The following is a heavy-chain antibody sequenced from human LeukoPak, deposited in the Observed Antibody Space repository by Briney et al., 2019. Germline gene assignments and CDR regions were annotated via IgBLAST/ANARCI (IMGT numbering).Heavy chain of an antibody. CDR3: ARGGSSDWPLEY. Sequence: ASVKVSCKASGYTFINYAIHWVRQAPGQRLEWMGWINAYNGDTEYSQKFQGRVTITRDTSASTAYMELSTLRSEDTAVYYCARGGSSDWPLEYWGQGIPVTVSS. D-gene: IGHD6-19*01. V-gene: IGHV1-3*01. J-gene: IGHJ4*02. CDR1: GYTFINYA. CDR2: INAYNGDT.